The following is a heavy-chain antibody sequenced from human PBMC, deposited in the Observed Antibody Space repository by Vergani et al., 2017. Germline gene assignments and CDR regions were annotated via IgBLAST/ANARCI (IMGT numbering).Heavy chain of an antibody. CDR3: ARVQNYIVVVPAAKSLITDWYFDL. V-gene: IGHV4-34*01. D-gene: IGHD2-2*01. J-gene: IGHJ2*01. Sequence: QVQLQQWGAGLLKPSETLSLTCAVYGGSFSGYYWSWIRQPPGKGLEWIGEINHSGSTNYNPSLKSRVTISVDTSKNQFSLKLSSGTAADTAVYYCARVQNYIVVVPAAKSLITDWYFDLWGRGTLVTVSS. CDR1: GGSFSGYY. CDR2: INHSGST.